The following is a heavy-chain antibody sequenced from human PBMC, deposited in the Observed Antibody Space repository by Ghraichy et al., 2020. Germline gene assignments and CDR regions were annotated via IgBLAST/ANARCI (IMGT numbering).Heavy chain of an antibody. CDR1: GFTFSSYW. Sequence: WGSLRLSCAASGFTFSSYWMSWVRQAPGKGLEWVANIKQDGSEKFYVASVKGRFTISRDNAKNSLYLQMNSLRAEDTAVYYCARGHRAALGTPDYWGQGTLVTVSS. V-gene: IGHV3-7*03. CDR2: IKQDGSEK. J-gene: IGHJ4*02. D-gene: IGHD6-6*01. CDR3: ARGHRAALGTPDY.